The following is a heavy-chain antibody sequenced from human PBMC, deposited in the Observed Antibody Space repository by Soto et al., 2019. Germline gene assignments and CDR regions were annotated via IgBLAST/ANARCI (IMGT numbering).Heavy chain of an antibody. Sequence: QLQLQESGPGLVKPSETLSLTCTVSGGSISSSSYYWGWIRQPPGKGLEWIGSIYYSGSTYYNPSLKSRVTISVDTSKNQFCLKLSSVTAADTAVYYCARLGGVGATTLDYWGQGTLVTVSS. V-gene: IGHV4-39*01. CDR2: IYYSGST. D-gene: IGHD1-26*01. CDR1: GGSISSSSYY. J-gene: IGHJ4*02. CDR3: ARLGGVGATTLDY.